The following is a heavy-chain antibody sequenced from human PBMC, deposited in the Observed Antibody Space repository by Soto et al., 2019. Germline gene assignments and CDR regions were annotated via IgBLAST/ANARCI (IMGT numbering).Heavy chain of an antibody. D-gene: IGHD3-22*01. CDR1: GFTFSSYS. CDR2: ISSSSSYI. Sequence: GGSLRLSCAASGFTFSSYSMNWVRQAPGKGLEWVSSISSSSSYIYYADSVKGRFTISRDNAKNSLYLQMNSLRAEDTAVYYCARDSDDYYDSSGYYYWGQGTLVTVSS. J-gene: IGHJ4*02. CDR3: ARDSDDYYDSSGYYY. V-gene: IGHV3-21*01.